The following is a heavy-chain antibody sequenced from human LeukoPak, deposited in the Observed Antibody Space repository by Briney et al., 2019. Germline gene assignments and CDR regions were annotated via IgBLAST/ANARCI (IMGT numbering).Heavy chain of an antibody. CDR2: FYYSGSA. V-gene: IGHV4-59*01. CDR1: GGSISSYY. CDR3: ARAGGRYYEGYFFDY. Sequence: SETLSLTCTVSGGSISSYYWNWIRQPPGKGLEWIGYFYYSGSANYNPSLKSRVTISIDVSKNQFSLNLSSVTAADTAVYYCARAGGRYYEGYFFDYWGQGTLVTVSS. D-gene: IGHD1-26*01. J-gene: IGHJ4*02.